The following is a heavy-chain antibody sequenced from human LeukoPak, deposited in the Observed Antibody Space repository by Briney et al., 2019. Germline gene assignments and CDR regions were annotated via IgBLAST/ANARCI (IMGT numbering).Heavy chain of an antibody. D-gene: IGHD3-10*01. J-gene: IGHJ4*02. V-gene: IGHV4-59*08. Sequence: SETLSLTCTVSGGSISSYYWSWIRQPPGKGLEWIGYIYYSGSTDYNPSLKSRVTISVDTSKNQLSLKLTSVTAADTAVYYCARVGRNYFDYWGQGSLVTVSS. CDR1: GGSISSYY. CDR2: IYYSGST. CDR3: ARVGRNYFDY.